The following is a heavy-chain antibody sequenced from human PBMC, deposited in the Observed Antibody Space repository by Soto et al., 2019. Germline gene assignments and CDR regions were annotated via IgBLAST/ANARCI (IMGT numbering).Heavy chain of an antibody. J-gene: IGHJ4*02. CDR3: ARDLHGAFTTMVY. Sequence: QVQMVQSGAEVKKPGASVKVSCKASGYTFSDYYIHWVRQAPGQGLEWLGIMNPNGYTSTLAQDCQGRLSVSSYTSTSTGDMELGSLTSEDTAVYYCARDLHGAFTTMVYWGQGTLVTVSS. V-gene: IGHV1-46*01. CDR1: GYTFSDYY. D-gene: IGHD5-18*01. CDR2: MNPNGYTS.